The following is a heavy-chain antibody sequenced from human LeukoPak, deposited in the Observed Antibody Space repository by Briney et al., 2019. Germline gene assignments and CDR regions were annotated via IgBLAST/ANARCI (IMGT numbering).Heavy chain of an antibody. D-gene: IGHD4-17*01. V-gene: IGHV3-7*04. CDR1: GFTFSSYW. CDR3: ARATTVTTSPSGYFDY. CDR2: IKQDGSEK. J-gene: IGHJ4*02. Sequence: GGSLRLSCAASGFTFSSYWMSWVRQAPGKGLEWVANIKQDGSEKYYVDSVKGRFTISRDNDKNSLYLQMNSLRAEDTAVYYCARATTVTTSPSGYFDYWGQGTLVTVSS.